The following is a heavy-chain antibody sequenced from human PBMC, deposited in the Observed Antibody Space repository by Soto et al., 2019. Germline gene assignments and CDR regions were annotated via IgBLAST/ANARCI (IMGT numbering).Heavy chain of an antibody. D-gene: IGHD5-18*01. Sequence: SVKVSCKASGGTFSSYAISWVRQAPGQGLEWMGGIIPIFGTANYAQKFQGRVTITADESTSTAYMELSSLRSEDTAVYYCASVDTAMVYYYGMDVWGQGTTVTVSS. J-gene: IGHJ6*02. CDR3: ASVDTAMVYYYGMDV. CDR1: GGTFSSYA. CDR2: IIPIFGTA. V-gene: IGHV1-69*13.